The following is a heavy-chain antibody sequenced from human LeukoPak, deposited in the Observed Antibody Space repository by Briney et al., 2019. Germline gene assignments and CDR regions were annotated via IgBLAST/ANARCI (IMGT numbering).Heavy chain of an antibody. D-gene: IGHD6-13*01. Sequence: PSETLFLTCSVSGXSISKSNHYWGWIRQPPGKGLEWIVSIYYGGSTYYNPSLKSRVTISVDTSKNQFSLRLRSVTAADTAVYYCAGQDHSIIWYHWFDPWGQGTLVTVSS. V-gene: IGHV4-39*01. CDR1: GXSISKSNHY. CDR3: AGQDHSIIWYHWFDP. J-gene: IGHJ5*02. CDR2: IYYGGST.